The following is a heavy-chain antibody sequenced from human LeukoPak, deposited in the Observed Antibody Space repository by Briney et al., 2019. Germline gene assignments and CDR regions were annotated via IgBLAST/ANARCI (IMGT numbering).Heavy chain of an antibody. J-gene: IGHJ4*02. CDR1: GFTFSDYY. V-gene: IGHV3-11*01. D-gene: IGHD3-3*01. Sequence: PGGSLRLSCAASGFTFSDYYMSWIRQAPGKGLEWVSYISSSGSTIYYADSVKGRFTISRDNAENSLYLQMNSLRAEDTAVYCCAHETSLTIFGVVTNFDYWGQGTLVTVSS. CDR2: ISSSGSTI. CDR3: AHETSLTIFGVVTNFDY.